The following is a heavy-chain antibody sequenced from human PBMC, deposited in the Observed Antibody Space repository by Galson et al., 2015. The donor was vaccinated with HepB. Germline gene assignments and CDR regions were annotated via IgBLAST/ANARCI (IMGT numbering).Heavy chain of an antibody. CDR1: GYTFTSYG. Sequence: SVKVSCKASGYTFTSYGISWVRQAPGQGLEWMGWISAYNGNTNYAQKFQGRVTITADESTSTAYMELSSLRSEDTAVYYCARPSGGSCWFAFDIWGQGTMVTVSS. D-gene: IGHD2-15*01. CDR2: ISAYNGNT. V-gene: IGHV1-18*04. J-gene: IGHJ3*02. CDR3: ARPSGGSCWFAFDI.